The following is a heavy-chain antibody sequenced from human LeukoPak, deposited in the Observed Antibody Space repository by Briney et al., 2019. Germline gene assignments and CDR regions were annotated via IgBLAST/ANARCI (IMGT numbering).Heavy chain of an antibody. D-gene: IGHD6-19*01. CDR2: ISYDGSNK. CDR1: GFTFSSYG. CDR3: AKDGHGNGWCRFYYFDY. V-gene: IGHV3-30*18. J-gene: IGHJ4*02. Sequence: GGSLRLSCAASGFTFSSYGMHWVRQAPGKGLEWVAVISYDGSNKLYADSVKGRFTISRDNSKNTLFVQMNSLRAEDTAVYYCAKDGHGNGWCRFYYFDYWGQGTLVTVSS.